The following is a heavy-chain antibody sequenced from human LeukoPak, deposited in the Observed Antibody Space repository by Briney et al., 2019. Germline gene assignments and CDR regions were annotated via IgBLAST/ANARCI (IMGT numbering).Heavy chain of an antibody. CDR1: GFTFSNYA. D-gene: IGHD3-9*01. CDR3: AKWGDYDVLTGYYDPDY. J-gene: IGHJ4*02. V-gene: IGHV3-23*01. Sequence: PGGSLRLSCAASGFTFSNYAMSWIRQAPGKGLEWVSAITGSGGGTYYADSEKGRFTISRDNSKNTLYLQMNRLRAEDTAVYYCAKWGDYDVLTGYYDPDYWGQGTLVTVSS. CDR2: ITGSGGGT.